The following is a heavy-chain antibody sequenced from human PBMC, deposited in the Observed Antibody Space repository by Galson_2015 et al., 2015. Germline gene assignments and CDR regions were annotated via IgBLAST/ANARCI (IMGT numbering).Heavy chain of an antibody. J-gene: IGHJ5*02. V-gene: IGHV1-2*06. CDR1: GYSFSGYY. Sequence: SVKVSCKASGYSFSGYYMHWVRQAPGQGLEWMGRINPIGGGTNYAQAFQGRVTMTSDTSISTVYTELSRLRSDDTAVYYCARGVTTGVPSVSWFDPWGQGTLITVSS. CDR3: ARGVTTGVPSVSWFDP. D-gene: IGHD4-23*01. CDR2: INPIGGGT.